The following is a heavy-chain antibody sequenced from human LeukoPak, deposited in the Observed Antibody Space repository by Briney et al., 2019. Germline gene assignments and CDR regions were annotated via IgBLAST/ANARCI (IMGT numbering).Heavy chain of an antibody. V-gene: IGHV3-30*18. J-gene: IGHJ4*02. CDR3: AKATPGPYSNGWLMDY. Sequence: GRSLRLSCAASGFTFSSYGMHWVRQAPGKGLEWVAVISYDGSNKYYADSVKGRFTISRDNSKNTLYLQMNSLRAEDTAVYYCAKATPGPYSNGWLMDYWGQGTLVTVSS. CDR1: GFTFSSYG. D-gene: IGHD6-19*01. CDR2: ISYDGSNK.